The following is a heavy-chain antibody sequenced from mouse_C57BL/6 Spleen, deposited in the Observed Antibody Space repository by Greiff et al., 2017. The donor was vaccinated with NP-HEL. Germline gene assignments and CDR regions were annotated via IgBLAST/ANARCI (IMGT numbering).Heavy chain of an antibody. J-gene: IGHJ1*03. CDR2: IYPGDVYT. V-gene: IGHV1-82*01. D-gene: IGHD1-1*01. CDR3: AKITTIVATSRYFDV. Sequence: VKVVESGPELVKPGASVKISCQDSGSAFSRSWMTWVKQRPGKGLEWIRRIYPGDVYTNYNEKVKGKATLTADKSSNPTYLQLSSLTSEDSAVYFFAKITTIVATSRYFDVWGTGTTVTVSS. CDR1: GSAFSRSW.